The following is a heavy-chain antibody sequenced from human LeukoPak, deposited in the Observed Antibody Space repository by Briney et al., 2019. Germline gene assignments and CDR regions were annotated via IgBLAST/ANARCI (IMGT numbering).Heavy chain of an antibody. CDR3: ARHLVSCSSTSCYTPTPDDAFDI. CDR2: IYHSGST. CDR1: GYSISSGYY. Sequence: SETLSLTCAVSGYSISSGYYWGWIRQPPGKGLEWIGSIYHSGSTYYNPSLKSRVTILVDTSKNQFSLKLSSVTAADTAVYYCARHLVSCSSTSCYTPTPDDAFDIWGQGTMVTVSS. J-gene: IGHJ3*02. D-gene: IGHD2-2*02. V-gene: IGHV4-38-2*01.